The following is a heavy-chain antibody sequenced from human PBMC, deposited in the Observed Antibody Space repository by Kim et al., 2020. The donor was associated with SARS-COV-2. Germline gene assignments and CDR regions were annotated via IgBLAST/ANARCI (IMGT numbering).Heavy chain of an antibody. CDR2: INHSGST. CDR1: GGSFSGYY. V-gene: IGHV4-34*01. Sequence: SETLSLTCAVYGGSFSGYYWSWIRQPPGKGLEWIGQINHSGSTNYNPSLKSRVTISVDTSKNQFSRKLSSVTAADTAVYYCARGADLFDYWGQGTLVTASS. J-gene: IGHJ4*02. D-gene: IGHD6-19*01. CDR3: ARGADLFDY.